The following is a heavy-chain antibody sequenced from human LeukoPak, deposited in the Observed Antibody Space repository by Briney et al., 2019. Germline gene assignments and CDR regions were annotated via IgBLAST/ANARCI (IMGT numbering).Heavy chain of an antibody. CDR3: ARLEEVPAAIPRAIWFDP. V-gene: IGHV1-2*02. D-gene: IGHD2-2*01. CDR1: GYTFTSYY. Sequence: ASVKVSCKASGYTFTSYYMHWLRQAPGQGLEGMGWINPNSGGTNYAQKFQGRVTMTRDTSISTAYMELSRLRSDDTAVYYCARLEEVPAAIPRAIWFDPWGQGTLVTVSS. J-gene: IGHJ5*02. CDR2: INPNSGGT.